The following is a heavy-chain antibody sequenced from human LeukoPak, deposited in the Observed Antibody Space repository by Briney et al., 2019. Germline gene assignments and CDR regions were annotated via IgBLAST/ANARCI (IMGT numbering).Heavy chain of an antibody. J-gene: IGHJ5*02. D-gene: IGHD3-22*01. CDR1: GFTFSMYW. CDR3: ARITRVVITNWFDP. CDR2: IKQDGSEK. Sequence: GGSLRLSCAASGFTFSMYWMSWVRQAPGEGLEYVANIKQDGSEKYYVDSVKGRFTISRDNAKNSLYLQMNSLRAEDTAVYYCARITRVVITNWFDPWGQGTLVTVSS. V-gene: IGHV3-7*01.